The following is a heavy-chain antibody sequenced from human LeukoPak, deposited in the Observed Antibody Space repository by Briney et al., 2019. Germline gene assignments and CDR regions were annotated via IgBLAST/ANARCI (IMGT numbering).Heavy chain of an antibody. D-gene: IGHD1-26*01. CDR1: GFTFSSYV. Sequence: RGSLRLSCAASGFTFSSYVMHWVRQAPGKGLEWVAIISYDGSNEYYADSVKGRFTISRDNSKNTLYLQMNSLRAADTAVYYCARGGNYWPQWWFDPWGRGTLVSVSS. CDR3: ARGGNYWPQWWFDP. J-gene: IGHJ5*02. V-gene: IGHV3-30*04. CDR2: ISYDGSNE.